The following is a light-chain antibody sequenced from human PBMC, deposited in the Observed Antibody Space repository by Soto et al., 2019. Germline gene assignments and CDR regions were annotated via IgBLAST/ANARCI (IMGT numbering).Light chain of an antibody. CDR2: EVS. V-gene: IGLV2-14*01. Sequence: QPVLTQPASVSGSPGQSVTISCTGASSDVGGHNYVSWYQQHPGIAPKLVIYEVSNRPSGVPNRFSGSKSDNTASLTISGLQAEDEADYYCSSYSSSSTLVFGTGTKVTVL. CDR1: SSDVGGHNY. J-gene: IGLJ1*01. CDR3: SSYSSSSTLV.